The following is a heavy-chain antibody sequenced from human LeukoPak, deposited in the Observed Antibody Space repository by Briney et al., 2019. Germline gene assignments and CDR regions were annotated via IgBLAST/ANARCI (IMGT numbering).Heavy chain of an antibody. CDR2: IKSETDGGTT. CDR1: GFTFNDAW. Sequence: GGSLRLSCAASGFTFNDAWMNWVRQGSGKGLEWVGRIKSETDGGTTDYAAPVKGRFTISRDDSKNILYLQMNSLKIEDTAVYYCSTGRLDYWGQGILVTASS. V-gene: IGHV3-15*01. CDR3: STGRLDY. J-gene: IGHJ4*02.